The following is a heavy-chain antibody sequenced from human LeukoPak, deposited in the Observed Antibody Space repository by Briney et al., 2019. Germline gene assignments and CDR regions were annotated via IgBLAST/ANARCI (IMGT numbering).Heavy chain of an antibody. CDR2: INPNSGGT. CDR1: GYTFTGYY. V-gene: IGHV1-2*02. D-gene: IGHD5-18*01. Sequence: AASVKVSCKASGYTFTGYYMHWVRQAPGQGLEWMGWINPNSGGTNYAQKLQGRVTMTTDTSTSTAYMELRSLRSDDTAVYYCARGYSYGYGGDYWGQGTLVTVSS. CDR3: ARGYSYGYGGDY. J-gene: IGHJ4*02.